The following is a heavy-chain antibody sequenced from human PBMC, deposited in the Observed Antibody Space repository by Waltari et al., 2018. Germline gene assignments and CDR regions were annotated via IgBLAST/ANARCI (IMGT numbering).Heavy chain of an antibody. J-gene: IGHJ3*02. D-gene: IGHD6-25*01. CDR3: TRRPMGYSSATHDAFDI. V-gene: IGHV3-73*02. CDR1: AFTFSVSA. Sequence: EVQLVASGGGLVQPGGSLTLSCAASAFTFSVSAMPWVRQAPGKGREWVGRIRSKANSYATAYAASVKGRFTISRDDSKNTAYLQMNSLKTEDTAVYYCTRRPMGYSSATHDAFDIWGQGTMVTVSS. CDR2: IRSKANSYAT.